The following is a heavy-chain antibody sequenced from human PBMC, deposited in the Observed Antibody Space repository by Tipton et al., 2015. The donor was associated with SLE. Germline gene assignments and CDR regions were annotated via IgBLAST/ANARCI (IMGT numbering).Heavy chain of an antibody. J-gene: IGHJ6*03. CDR3: ARADSNYSNYQYYYYMDV. Sequence: TLSLTCAVYGGSFSGYYWSWIRQPPGKGLEWIGEVNHSGFTKYSPSLKSRVTISVDTSKNQFSLKLSSVTAADTAVYYCARADSNYSNYQYYYYMDVWAKGTTVTVSS. CDR2: VNHSGFT. CDR1: GGSFSGYY. D-gene: IGHD4-11*01. V-gene: IGHV4-34*01.